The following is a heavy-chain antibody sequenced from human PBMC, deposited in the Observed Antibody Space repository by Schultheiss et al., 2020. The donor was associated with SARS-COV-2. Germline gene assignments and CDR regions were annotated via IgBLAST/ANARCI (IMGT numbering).Heavy chain of an antibody. D-gene: IGHD2-2*01. J-gene: IGHJ5*02. CDR2: INHSGST. Sequence: SETLSLSCTVSGGSMSLYYWNWIRQPPGKGLEWIGEINHSGSTNYNPSLKSRVTISVDTSKNQFSLTLRSTTAADTAVYFCARGGRLGPLFYQPFDLWGHGTLVTVSS. V-gene: IGHV4-34*01. CDR1: GGSMSLYY. CDR3: ARGGRLGPLFYQPFDL.